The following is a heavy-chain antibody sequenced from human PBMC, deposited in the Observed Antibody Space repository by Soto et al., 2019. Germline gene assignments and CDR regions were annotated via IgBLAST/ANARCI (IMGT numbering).Heavy chain of an antibody. CDR2: ISTYNGNT. V-gene: IGHV1-18*01. D-gene: IGHD3-22*01. Sequence: QVQLVQSGAEVKKPGASVKVSCKASGYTFTTYGMSWVRQAPGQGPDWMGWISTYNGNTKYAERLQGRVTMTTDTTTSTAYMALRSLRSDDTAVYYCARGPTDYYDNSGNYFLDYWGQGTLVTVSS. CDR1: GYTFTTYG. J-gene: IGHJ4*02. CDR3: ARGPTDYYDNSGNYFLDY.